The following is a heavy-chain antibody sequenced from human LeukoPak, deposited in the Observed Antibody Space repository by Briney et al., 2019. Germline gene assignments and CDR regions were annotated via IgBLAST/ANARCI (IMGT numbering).Heavy chain of an antibody. V-gene: IGHV3-48*02. CDR3: ARDMSLLWFGDPFDY. CDR1: GFTINRHS. J-gene: IGHJ4*02. Sequence: GGSLRLSCAASGFTINRHSMNWVRQAPGKGLEWVSYISSSSSVIYYADSVKGRFTISRDNAKNSLYLQMNSLRDEDTAVYYCARDMSLLWFGDPFDYWGQGTLVTVSS. D-gene: IGHD3-10*01. CDR2: ISSSSSVI.